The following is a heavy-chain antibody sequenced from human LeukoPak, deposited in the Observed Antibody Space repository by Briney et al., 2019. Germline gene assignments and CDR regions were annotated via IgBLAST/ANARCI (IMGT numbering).Heavy chain of an antibody. Sequence: GGSLRLSCAASGFTFSSYSMNWVRQAPGKGLEWLSYISSSSRTIYYADSVKGRFTISRDNSKNTLYLQMNSLRAEDTAVYYCAKWASSGWLDYWGQGTLVTVSS. V-gene: IGHV3-48*01. CDR1: GFTFSSYS. J-gene: IGHJ4*02. D-gene: IGHD6-19*01. CDR2: ISSSSRTI. CDR3: AKWASSGWLDY.